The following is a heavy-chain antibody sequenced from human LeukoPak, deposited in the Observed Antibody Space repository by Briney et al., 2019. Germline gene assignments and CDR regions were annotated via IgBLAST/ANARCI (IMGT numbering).Heavy chain of an antibody. CDR1: GSTFSSYA. Sequence: SGGSLRLSCAASGSTFSSYAMHWVRQAPGKGLEWVAVISYDGSNKYYADSVKGRFTISRDNSKNTLYLQMNSLRAEDTAVYYCAKGGRYSYGYWGDYWGQGTLVTVSS. D-gene: IGHD5-18*01. J-gene: IGHJ4*02. CDR3: AKGGRYSYGYWGDY. CDR2: ISYDGSNK. V-gene: IGHV3-30-3*01.